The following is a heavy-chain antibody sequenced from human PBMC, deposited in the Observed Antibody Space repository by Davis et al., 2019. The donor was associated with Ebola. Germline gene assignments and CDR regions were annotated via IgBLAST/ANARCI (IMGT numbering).Heavy chain of an antibody. D-gene: IGHD3-16*02. CDR1: GYTFTSYA. CDR2: INTNTGNP. CDR3: ARGRLMGELSLGGVSGFDY. V-gene: IGHV7-4-1*02. Sequence: ASVKVSCKASGYTFTSYAMNWVRQAPGQGLEWMGWINTNTGNPTYAQGFTGRFVFSLDTSVSTAYLQISSLKAADTAVYYCARGRLMGELSLGGVSGFDYWGQGTLVTVSS. J-gene: IGHJ4*02.